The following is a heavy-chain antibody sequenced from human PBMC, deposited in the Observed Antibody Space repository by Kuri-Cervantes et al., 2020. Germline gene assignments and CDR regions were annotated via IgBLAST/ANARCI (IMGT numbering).Heavy chain of an antibody. V-gene: IGHV1-8*01. CDR2: MNPNSGNT. D-gene: IGHD2-8*01. CDR1: GCTFTSYD. J-gene: IGHJ5*02. Sequence: ASVKVSCKASGCTFTSYDINWVRQATGQGLEWMGWMNPNSGNTGYAQKFQGRVTMTRNTSISTAYMELSSLRSEDTAVYYCARVLYAIEGDRWAWFDPWGQGTLVTVSS. CDR3: ARVLYAIEGDRWAWFDP.